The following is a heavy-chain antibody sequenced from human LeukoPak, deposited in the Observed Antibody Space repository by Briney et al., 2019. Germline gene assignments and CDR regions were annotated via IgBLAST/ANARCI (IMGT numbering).Heavy chain of an antibody. CDR3: ARSGQEGSGYYTFDY. J-gene: IGHJ4*03. CDR2: IYYSGST. Sequence: SETLSLTCTVSGGSISSGGYYWSWIRQHPGKGLEWIGYIYYSGSTYYNPSLKSRVTISVDTSKNQFSLKLSSVTAADTAVYYCARSGQEGSGYYTFDYWGQGTTVTVSS. CDR1: GGSISSGGYY. V-gene: IGHV4-31*03. D-gene: IGHD3-3*01.